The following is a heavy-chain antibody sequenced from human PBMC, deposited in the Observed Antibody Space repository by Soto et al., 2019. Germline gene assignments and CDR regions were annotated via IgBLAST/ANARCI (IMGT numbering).Heavy chain of an antibody. J-gene: IGHJ6*02. V-gene: IGHV4-59*01. CDR2: MYNTGST. D-gene: IGHD2-21*02. Sequence: QVQLQESGPGLVKPSETLSLTCTVSGGTISRYYWSWIRQPPGKGLEWIGYMYNTGSTVYNPSFKSRGPISVDTSKNQFSLKLNSVTAADTAVYYCARDLWGYCGTDCYPLDVWGQGTTVTVSS. CDR3: ARDLWGYCGTDCYPLDV. CDR1: GGTISRYY.